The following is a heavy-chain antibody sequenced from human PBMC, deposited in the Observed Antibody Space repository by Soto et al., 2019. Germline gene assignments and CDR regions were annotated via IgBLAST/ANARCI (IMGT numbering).Heavy chain of an antibody. CDR1: GGSFMVYY. D-gene: IGHD3-22*01. V-gene: IGHV4-34*01. Sequence: SEPRSLTCSVYGGSFMVYYWSWIRQPPGKGLEWIGEINHSGSTNYNPSLKSRVTISVDTSKNQFSLKLSSVTAADTAVYYCASNPRYYDSSGYYYFAFDIWGQGTMVT. CDR3: ASNPRYYDSSGYYYFAFDI. CDR2: INHSGST. J-gene: IGHJ3*02.